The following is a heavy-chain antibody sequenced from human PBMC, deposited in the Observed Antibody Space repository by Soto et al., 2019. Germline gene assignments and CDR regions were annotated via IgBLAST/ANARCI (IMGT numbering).Heavy chain of an antibody. CDR2: INVYNGNT. CDR1: GYTFTSYS. J-gene: IGHJ4*02. V-gene: IGHV1-18*01. D-gene: IGHD4-4*01. Sequence: ASVKVSCKASGYTFTSYSISWVRQAPGQGLEWMGWINVYNGNTKYAQKFQGRVTMTTDTSTSTVYMELRSLSSDDTAVYYCARDGVAVTTGSSGYWGQGTLVTVYS. CDR3: ARDGVAVTTGSSGY.